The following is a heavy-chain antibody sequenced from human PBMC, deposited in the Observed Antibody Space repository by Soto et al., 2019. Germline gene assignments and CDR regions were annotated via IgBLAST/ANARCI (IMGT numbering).Heavy chain of an antibody. CDR1: GYTFSTYP. Sequence: QVQLVQSGAEVRKPGASVKVSCQASGYTFSTYPITWVRQAPGQGLEWLGWINVYNGNTVYAQKFQGRVTMTTDTSTSTAYMELRSLRSDDTAIYYCARARATVTTERALGYWGQGTLVTVSS. D-gene: IGHD4-17*01. J-gene: IGHJ4*02. CDR2: INVYNGNT. CDR3: ARARATVTTERALGY. V-gene: IGHV1-18*04.